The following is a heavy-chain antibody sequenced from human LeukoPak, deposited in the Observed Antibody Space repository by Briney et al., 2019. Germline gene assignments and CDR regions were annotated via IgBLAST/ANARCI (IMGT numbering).Heavy chain of an antibody. J-gene: IGHJ4*02. CDR3: ARDVDY. Sequence: SETLSLTCTVSGGSISGYYWSWIRQPPGKGLEWLGYIYYSGTTNYNPSLKSRVIISIDTSKNQFSLKLNSVTAADTAVYYCARDVDYWGQGTLVTVSS. CDR2: IYYSGTT. CDR1: GGSISGYY. V-gene: IGHV4-59*01.